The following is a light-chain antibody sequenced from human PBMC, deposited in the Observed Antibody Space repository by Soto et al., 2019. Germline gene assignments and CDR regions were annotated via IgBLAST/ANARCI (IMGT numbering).Light chain of an antibody. CDR1: QGISSY. Sequence: AIRMTQSPSSLSASTGDRVTITCRASQGISSYFASYQQKPGKAPKLLIYAASTLQSGVPSRFSGSGSVTDFTLTISCLQSDDFATDYCQQYYSYPLTFGGATQVESK. V-gene: IGKV1-8*01. CDR2: AAS. CDR3: QQYYSYPLT. J-gene: IGKJ4*01.